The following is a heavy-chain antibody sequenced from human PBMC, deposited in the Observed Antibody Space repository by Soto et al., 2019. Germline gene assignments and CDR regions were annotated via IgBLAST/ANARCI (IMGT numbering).Heavy chain of an antibody. V-gene: IGHV4-38-2*02. Sequence: LSLTCTVSGYSIKSGYIWCWVRRPPGQGLEWIGSRYSTGTTYYNPSLRRRVKMSVDTSKNQLSLVLRSVTAADTAVYYCVARATVVNSPWFDPWGQGTQVTVSS. D-gene: IGHD1-1*01. CDR3: VARATVVNSPWFDP. CDR2: RYSTGTT. CDR1: GYSIKSGYI. J-gene: IGHJ5*02.